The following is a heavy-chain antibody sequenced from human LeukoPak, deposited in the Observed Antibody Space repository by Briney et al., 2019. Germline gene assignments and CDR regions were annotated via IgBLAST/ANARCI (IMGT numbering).Heavy chain of an antibody. J-gene: IGHJ6*03. CDR3: ARDQEAYCSSTSCYEYYYYMDV. CDR2: IYHSGST. V-gene: IGHV4-4*02. CDR1: GGSISSSNW. D-gene: IGHD2-2*01. Sequence: SGTLSLTCAVSGGSISSSNWWSWVRQPPGKGLEWIGEIYHSGSTNYNPSLKSRVTISEDTSKNQFSLKLSSVTAADTAVYYCARDQEAYCSSTSCYEYYYYMDVWGKGTTVTISS.